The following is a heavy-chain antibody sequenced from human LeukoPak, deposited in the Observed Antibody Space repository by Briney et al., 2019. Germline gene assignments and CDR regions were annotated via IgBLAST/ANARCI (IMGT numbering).Heavy chain of an antibody. J-gene: IGHJ5*02. Sequence: SETLSLTCAVYGGSFSGYFWSWIRQPPGKGLEWIGEINHSGSTNYNPSLKSRVTISVDTSKNQFSLRLSSVTAADTAVYSCARGLTTVTTFNWFDPWGQGTLVAVSS. V-gene: IGHV4-34*01. D-gene: IGHD4-17*01. CDR2: INHSGST. CDR3: ARGLTTVTTFNWFDP. CDR1: GGSFSGYF.